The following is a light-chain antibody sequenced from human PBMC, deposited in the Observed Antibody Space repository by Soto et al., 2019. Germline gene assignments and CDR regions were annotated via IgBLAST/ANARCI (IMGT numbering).Light chain of an antibody. Sequence: QSALTQPASVSGSPGQSITISCTGTSSDVGGYNYVSWYQQHPGKAPKLMIYDVSNQPSGVSNRFSGSKSGNTASLTISGLQAEDEGDYYCSSYTSSSTPLVFGGGTKLTVL. V-gene: IGLV2-14*01. CDR3: SSYTSSSTPLV. CDR2: DVS. CDR1: SSDVGGYNY. J-gene: IGLJ2*01.